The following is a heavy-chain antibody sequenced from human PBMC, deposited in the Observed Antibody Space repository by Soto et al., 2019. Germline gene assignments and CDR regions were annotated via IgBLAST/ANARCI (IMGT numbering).Heavy chain of an antibody. CDR3: ASSVVPAAMHYYYGTDV. J-gene: IGHJ6*02. D-gene: IGHD2-2*01. V-gene: IGHV3-74*01. Sequence: GGSLRLSCAASGFTFSSYWMHWVRQAPGKGLVWVSRINSDGSSTSYADSVKGRFTISRDNAKNTLYLQMNSLRAEDTAVYYCASSVVPAAMHYYYGTDVWGQGTTVTVSS. CDR2: INSDGSST. CDR1: GFTFSSYW.